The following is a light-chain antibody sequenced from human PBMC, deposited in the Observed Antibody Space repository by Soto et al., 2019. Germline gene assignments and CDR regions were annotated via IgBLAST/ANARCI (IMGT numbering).Light chain of an antibody. J-gene: IGKJ4*01. CDR2: DAS. CDR1: QGISTW. Sequence: DIQMTQSPSSASASVGDRLTITCRASQGISTWIAWYQQKPGKAPEILIYDASSLQSGVPSRFRGSGSGTDFTLTISSLQPEDFETYYCQQVNSFPLTFGGGTKVDIK. V-gene: IGKV1D-12*01. CDR3: QQVNSFPLT.